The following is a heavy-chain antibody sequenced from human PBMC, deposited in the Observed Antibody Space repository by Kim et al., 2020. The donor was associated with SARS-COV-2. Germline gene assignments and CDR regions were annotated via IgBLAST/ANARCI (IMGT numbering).Heavy chain of an antibody. Sequence: SETLSLTCSVSGDSISSGTYYWTWIRQPAGKGLEWIGRIYTSGTTNYNPSLKNRVTISVDTSNNQFSLKLSSVTAADTAVYYCAREPVGIFDYWGQGALVTVSS. CDR2: IYTSGTT. CDR1: GDSISSGTYY. V-gene: IGHV4-61*02. CDR3: AREPVGIFDY. J-gene: IGHJ4*02. D-gene: IGHD1-26*01.